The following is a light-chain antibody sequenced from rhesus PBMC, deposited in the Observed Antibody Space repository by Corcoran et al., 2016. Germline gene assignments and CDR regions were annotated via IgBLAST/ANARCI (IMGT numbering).Light chain of an antibody. J-gene: IGKJ1*01. V-gene: IGKV1-33*01. CDR2: AQS. CDR1: QGISNA. Sequence: DIQMTQSPSSLSASVGDKVTITCRASQGISNALAWYQQKPGKATKRLIYAQSTLQSGVPSRVSGSGPWTDFTLTISSLQPEYFACYCCQQRSSYPLTFGQGTKVEIK. CDR3: QQRSSYPLT.